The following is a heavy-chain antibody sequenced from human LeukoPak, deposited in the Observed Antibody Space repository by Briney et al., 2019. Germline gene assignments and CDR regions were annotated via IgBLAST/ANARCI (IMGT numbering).Heavy chain of an antibody. CDR1: GGSISSYY. CDR2: IYYSGST. D-gene: IGHD2-8*02. J-gene: IGHJ4*02. Sequence: SETLSLTCTVSGGSISSYYWSWIRQPPGKGLEWIGYIYYSGSTNYNPSLKSRVTISVDTSKNQFSLKLSSVTAADTAVYYCERSPASGGSRRLVDYWGQGTLVTVSS. V-gene: IGHV4-59*01. CDR3: ERSPASGGSRRLVDY.